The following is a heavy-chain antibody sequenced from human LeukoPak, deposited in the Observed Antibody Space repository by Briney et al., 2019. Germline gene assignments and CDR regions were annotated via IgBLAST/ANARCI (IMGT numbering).Heavy chain of an antibody. CDR1: GFTLSDYY. CDR3: ARSTDYFTYFGL. V-gene: IGHV3-11*04. Sequence: GGSLRLSCAASGFTLSDYYMSWIRQTPGKGLEWISYVSSTGNTIYYGDSVKGRFTVSRDNAKNSLFLQMDSLRAEDTAVYYCARSTDYFTYFGLWGRGSLVTVSS. J-gene: IGHJ2*01. D-gene: IGHD2/OR15-2a*01. CDR2: VSSTGNTI.